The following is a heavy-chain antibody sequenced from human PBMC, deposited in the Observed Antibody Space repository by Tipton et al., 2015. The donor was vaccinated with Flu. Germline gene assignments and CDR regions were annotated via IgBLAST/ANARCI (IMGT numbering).Heavy chain of an antibody. CDR1: GYTPTGYY. CDR3: ATVKPTGYLGTAAGWFDT. J-gene: IGHJ5*02. D-gene: IGHD6-13*01. V-gene: IGHV1-2*02. Sequence: QVQLVQSGAEMRKPGASVKVSCKASGYTPTGYYMHWVRQAPGQGLEWMGWINPNSGGTNSAQTFQGRVTMTRDTSINTAYMEMTSLTSDDTAVYYCATVKPTGYLGTAAGWFDTWGQGTLVSVSS. CDR2: INPNSGGT.